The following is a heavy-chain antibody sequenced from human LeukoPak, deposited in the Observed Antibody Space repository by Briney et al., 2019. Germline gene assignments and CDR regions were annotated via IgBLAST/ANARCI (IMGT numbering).Heavy chain of an antibody. CDR1: GFTFSSYS. CDR3: ARVESGYSGYEAPDY. D-gene: IGHD5-12*01. V-gene: IGHV3-21*01. J-gene: IGHJ4*02. CDR2: ISSSSSYI. Sequence: GGSLRLSCAASGFTFSSYSMNWVRQAPGKELEWVSSISSSSSYIYYADSVKGRFTISRDNAKNSLYLQMNSLRAEDTAVYYCARVESGYSGYEAPDYWGQGTLVTVSS.